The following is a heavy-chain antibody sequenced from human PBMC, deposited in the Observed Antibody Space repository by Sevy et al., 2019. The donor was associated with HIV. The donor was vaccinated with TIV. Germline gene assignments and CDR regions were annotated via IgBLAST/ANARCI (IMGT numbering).Heavy chain of an antibody. CDR1: DYTFSTQG. CDR3: ARDWAPGYYYDAIGVKRDYYFDY. V-gene: IGHV1-18*01. Sequence: ASVKVSCKASDYTFSTQGFNWVRQAPGQGLEWMGWISAYNGNTKYAQKFQDRVTMTTDTSTSTAYMELRSLTSDDTAVYYCARDWAPGYYYDAIGVKRDYYFDYWGQGTLVTVSS. J-gene: IGHJ4*02. CDR2: ISAYNGNT. D-gene: IGHD3-22*01.